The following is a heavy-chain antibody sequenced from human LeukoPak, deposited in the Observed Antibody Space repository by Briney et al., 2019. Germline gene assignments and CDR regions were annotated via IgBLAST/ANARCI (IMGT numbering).Heavy chain of an antibody. Sequence: GGSLRLSCAASGFTFSSYAMNWVRQAPGKGLEWVSSISSSSSSIYYADSVKGRFTVSRDNAENSLYLQVNSLRAEDTAVYYCAKDLYYDSSGYTLGFFDYWGQGTLVTVSS. CDR1: GFTFSSYA. CDR2: ISSSSSSI. J-gene: IGHJ4*02. V-gene: IGHV3-21*01. D-gene: IGHD3-22*01. CDR3: AKDLYYDSSGYTLGFFDY.